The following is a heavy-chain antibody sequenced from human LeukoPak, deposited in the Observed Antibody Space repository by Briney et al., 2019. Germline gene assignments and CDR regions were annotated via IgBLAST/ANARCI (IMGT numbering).Heavy chain of an antibody. CDR3: SFLVRGVKSVDY. CDR1: GYTFTGYY. CDR2: INPNSGGT. V-gene: IGHV1-2*02. D-gene: IGHD3-10*01. J-gene: IGHJ4*02. Sequence: GASVKVSCKASGYTFTGYYMHWVRQAPGQGLERMGWINPNSGGTNYAQKFQGRVTMTRDTSISTAYMELSRLRSDDTAVYYCSFLVRGVKSVDYWGQGTLVTVSS.